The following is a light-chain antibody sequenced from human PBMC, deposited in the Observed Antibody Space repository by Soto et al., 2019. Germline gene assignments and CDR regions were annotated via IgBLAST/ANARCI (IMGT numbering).Light chain of an antibody. Sequence: DIEMTQSPSTLSASVGDRVTITCRASQTIRRWLAWYQQRPGKAPKVLIYDASTLESGVPARFSGSGSETQFSLTISSLQPEDSATYYCQHYNSDPWTVGQGTKVEI. CDR2: DAS. CDR1: QTIRRW. J-gene: IGKJ1*01. V-gene: IGKV1-5*01. CDR3: QHYNSDPWT.